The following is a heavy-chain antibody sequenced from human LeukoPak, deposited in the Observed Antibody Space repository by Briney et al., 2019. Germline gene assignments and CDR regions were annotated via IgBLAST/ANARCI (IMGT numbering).Heavy chain of an antibody. CDR1: GFTFSSYS. Sequence: GGSLRLSCAASGFTFSSYSMNWVRQAPGKGLEWVSSISSSSSYIYYADSVKGRFTISRDNAKNSLYLQMNSLRAEDTAVYCCARDAAAGTFGYWGQGTLVTASS. D-gene: IGHD6-13*01. CDR2: ISSSSSYI. V-gene: IGHV3-21*01. CDR3: ARDAAAGTFGY. J-gene: IGHJ4*02.